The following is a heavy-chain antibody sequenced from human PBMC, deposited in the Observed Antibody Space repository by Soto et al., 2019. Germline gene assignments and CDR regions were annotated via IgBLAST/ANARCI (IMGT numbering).Heavy chain of an antibody. Sequence: SETLSLTCTVPGGSISSGGYYWSWIRQHPGKGLEWIGYTNHSGSTNYNPSLKSRVTISVDTSKNQFSLKLSSVTAADTAVYYCARGITIFGVAPPYYMDVWGKGTTVTVSS. CDR2: TNHSGST. J-gene: IGHJ6*03. D-gene: IGHD3-3*01. CDR1: GGSISSGGYY. CDR3: ARGITIFGVAPPYYMDV. V-gene: IGHV4-31*03.